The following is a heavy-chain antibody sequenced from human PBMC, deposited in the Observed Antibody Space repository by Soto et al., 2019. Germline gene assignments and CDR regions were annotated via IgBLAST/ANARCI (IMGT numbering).Heavy chain of an antibody. CDR2: ITRNSGNK. J-gene: IGHJ4*02. Sequence: PVGYLKLSCAACEFSFGSYAVHWVRQLPGKGLEWVSGITRNSGNKAYADSVKGRFIVSRDDAKNSLYLQMNSLRPEDKALYFCEKGKQGGTYCSGLDDWGQGTLVTVSS. D-gene: IGHD1-26*01. CDR3: EKGKQGGTYCSGLDD. V-gene: IGHV3-9*01. CDR1: EFSFGSYA.